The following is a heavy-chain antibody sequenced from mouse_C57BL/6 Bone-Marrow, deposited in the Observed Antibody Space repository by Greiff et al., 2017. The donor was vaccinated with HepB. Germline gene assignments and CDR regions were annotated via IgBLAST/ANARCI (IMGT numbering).Heavy chain of an antibody. CDR3: ARGREGGYYSYWYFDV. CDR2: IDPSDSYT. V-gene: IGHV1-59*01. Sequence: VKLQQPGAELVRPGTSVKLSCKASGYTFTSYWMHWVKQRPGQGLEWIGVIDPSDSYTNYNQKFKGKATLTVDTSSSTAYMQLSSLTSEDSAVYYCARGREGGYYSYWYFDVWGTGTTVTVSS. J-gene: IGHJ1*03. D-gene: IGHD2-3*01. CDR1: GYTFTSYW.